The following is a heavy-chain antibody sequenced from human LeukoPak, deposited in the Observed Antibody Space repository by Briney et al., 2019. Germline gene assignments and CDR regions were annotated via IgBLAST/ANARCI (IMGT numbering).Heavy chain of an antibody. D-gene: IGHD6-13*01. Sequence: SQTLSLTCAISGDSVSSNSAAWNWIRPSPSRGLEWLGRTYFRSKWYSDYTMSVKGRITINGDTSKTQFSLQLNSVTPEDTDVYFCARSIPATGNNFDYWGQGTRVTVSS. CDR1: GDSVSSNSAA. CDR2: TYFRSKWYS. J-gene: IGHJ4*02. CDR3: ARSIPATGNNFDY. V-gene: IGHV6-1*01.